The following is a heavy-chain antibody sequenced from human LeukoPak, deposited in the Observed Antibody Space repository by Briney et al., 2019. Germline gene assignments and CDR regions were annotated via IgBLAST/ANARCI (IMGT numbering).Heavy chain of an antibody. J-gene: IGHJ4*02. CDR1: GGSFSGYY. CDR2: INHSGST. CDR3: AGVSYYDSSGYYHYFDH. Sequence: SETLSLTCAVYGGSFSGYYWSWIRQPPGKGLEWIGEINHSGSTNYNPSLKSRATISVDTSKNQFSLKLSSVTAADTAVYYCAGVSYYDSSGYYHYFDHWGQGTMVTVSS. V-gene: IGHV4-34*01. D-gene: IGHD3-22*01.